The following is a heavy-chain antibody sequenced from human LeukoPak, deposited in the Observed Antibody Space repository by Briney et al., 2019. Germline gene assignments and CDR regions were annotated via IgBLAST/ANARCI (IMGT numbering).Heavy chain of an antibody. Sequence: GSLRLSCAASGFTVSSNYMSWIRQPPGKGLEWIGEINHSGSTNYNPSLKSRVTISVDTSKNQFSLKLSSVTAADTAVYYCATSPPGELLLRYFDYWGQGTLVTVSS. CDR2: INHSGST. CDR3: ATSPPGELLLRYFDY. D-gene: IGHD1-26*01. V-gene: IGHV4-34*08. CDR1: GFTVSSNY. J-gene: IGHJ4*02.